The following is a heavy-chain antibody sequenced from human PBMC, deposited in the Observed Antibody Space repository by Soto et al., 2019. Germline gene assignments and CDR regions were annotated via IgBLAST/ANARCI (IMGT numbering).Heavy chain of an antibody. CDR2: IYYSGST. CDR3: ARDRAMALGYSYYYGMDV. Sequence: QVQLQESGPGLVKPSQTLSLTCTVSGGSINSGDYYWTWIRQPPGKGLEWIGYIYYSGSTYYNPSLESLLTVSLDRSKNQFSLTLRSVTAADTAVYYCARDRAMALGYSYYYGMDVWGQGTTVTVSS. V-gene: IGHV4-30-4*01. D-gene: IGHD5-18*01. CDR1: GGSINSGDYY. J-gene: IGHJ6*02.